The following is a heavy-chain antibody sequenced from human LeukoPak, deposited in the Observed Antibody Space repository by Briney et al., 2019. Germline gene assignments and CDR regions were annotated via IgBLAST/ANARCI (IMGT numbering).Heavy chain of an antibody. D-gene: IGHD3-3*01. V-gene: IGHV1-8*03. CDR3: ARTSHGYDFWSGYRYYYYYYMDV. Sequence: ASVKVSCKASGYTFTSYDINWVRQATGQGLEWMGWMNPNSGNTGYAQKFQGRVTITRNTSISTAYMELSSLRSEDTAVYYCARTSHGYDFWSGYRYYYYYYMDVWGKGTTVTVSS. CDR1: GYTFTSYD. J-gene: IGHJ6*03. CDR2: MNPNSGNT.